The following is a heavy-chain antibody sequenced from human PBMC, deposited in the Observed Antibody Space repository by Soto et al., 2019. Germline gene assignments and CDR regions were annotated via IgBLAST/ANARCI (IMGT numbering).Heavy chain of an antibody. CDR1: GFTFSSYA. CDR3: AKDRDYYGSGSYYFSYYYYYGMDV. CDR2: ISGSGGST. J-gene: IGHJ6*02. Sequence: GGSLRLSCAASGFTFSSYAMSWVRQAPGKGLEWVSAISGSGGSTYYADSVKGRFTISRDNSKNTLYLQMNSLRAEDTAVYYCAKDRDYYGSGSYYFSYYYYYGMDVWGQGTTVTVSS. V-gene: IGHV3-23*01. D-gene: IGHD3-10*01.